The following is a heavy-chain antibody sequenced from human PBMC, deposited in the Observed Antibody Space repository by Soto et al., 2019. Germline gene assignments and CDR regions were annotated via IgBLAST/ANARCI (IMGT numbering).Heavy chain of an antibody. J-gene: IGHJ5*02. CDR2: VSYDRSSK. CDR1: GFSFSTSG. D-gene: IGHD3-10*01. CDR3: ARGRYYDSPQDL. Sequence: PGGSLRLSCVASGFSFSTSGMHWVRQAPGKGLEWVAVVSYDRSSKFYADSVKGRFTISSDDSKNTLYLQMSSLRVEDTAIYFCARGRYYDSPQDLWGRGTQVTVSS. V-gene: IGHV3-30*03.